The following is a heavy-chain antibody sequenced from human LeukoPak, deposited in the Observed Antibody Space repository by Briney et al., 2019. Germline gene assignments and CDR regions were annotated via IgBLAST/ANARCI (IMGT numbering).Heavy chain of an antibody. D-gene: IGHD2-21*02. V-gene: IGHV4-39*07. J-gene: IGHJ4*02. CDR1: GGSITSNTYF. CDR3: ARDLASCAGDCYSDGFDY. Sequence: SETLSLTCIVSGGSITSNTYFWDWIRQTPGKGLEWIGSIYHGGSTYYNPSLRSRVIVSVDTSKNHFSLKMSSVTAADTAVYYCARDLASCAGDCYSDGFDYWGQGTLVTVSS. CDR2: IYHGGST.